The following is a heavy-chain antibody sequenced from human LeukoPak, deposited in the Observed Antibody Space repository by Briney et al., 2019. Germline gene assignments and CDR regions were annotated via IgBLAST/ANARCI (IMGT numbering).Heavy chain of an antibody. CDR1: GFTFSTYA. D-gene: IGHD1-26*01. V-gene: IGHV3-23*01. CDR2: ITGNGGST. Sequence: GGSLRVSCAASGFTFSTYAMTWVRQAPGKGLEWVSSITGNGGSTYYADSVKGRLTISRDNSKNTLYLQMNNLRADDTAVYRCARDRGSYLQPTEYRGRGTLVTVSS. J-gene: IGHJ4*02. CDR3: ARDRGSYLQPTEY.